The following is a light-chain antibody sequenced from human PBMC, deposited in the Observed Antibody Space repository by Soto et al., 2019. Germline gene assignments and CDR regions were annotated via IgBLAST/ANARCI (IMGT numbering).Light chain of an antibody. Sequence: QSVLTQPPSASGTPGQRVTISCSGSSCNIGSHNVYWYQQFPGTAPKLLIHRNNLRPSGVPDRVSGSKSGTSASLAISGLRSEDEADYYCAAWDDSLSGWVFGGGTKLTVL. CDR2: RNN. J-gene: IGLJ3*02. V-gene: IGLV1-47*01. CDR1: SCNIGSHN. CDR3: AAWDDSLSGWV.